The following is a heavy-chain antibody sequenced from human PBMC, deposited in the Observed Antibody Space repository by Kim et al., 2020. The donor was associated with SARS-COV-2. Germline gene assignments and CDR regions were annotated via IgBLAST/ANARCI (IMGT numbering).Heavy chain of an antibody. CDR3: AKDPSTSWGPYYYYYGMDV. J-gene: IGHJ6*02. Sequence: GGSLRLSCAASGFTFSSYAMSWVRQAPGKGLEWVSVIYSGGSSTYYADSVKGRFTISRDNSKNTLYLQMNSLRAEDTAVYYCAKDPSTSWGPYYYYYGMDVWGQGTMVTVSS. V-gene: IGHV3-23*03. CDR2: IYSGGSST. D-gene: IGHD2-2*01. CDR1: GFTFSSYA.